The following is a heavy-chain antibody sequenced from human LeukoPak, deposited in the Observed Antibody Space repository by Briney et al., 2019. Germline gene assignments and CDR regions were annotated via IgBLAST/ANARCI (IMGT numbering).Heavy chain of an antibody. CDR2: IKYSGTT. Sequence: SETLSLTCSVSGGSITSGNYHWGWIRQPPGKGLEWIGSIKYSGTTYQNPSLKSRVAISVDTSKNQFSLKLSSVTAADTGVYYCARHADSGFGELAFDYWGQGTLVTVSS. V-gene: IGHV4-39*01. CDR1: GGSITSGNYH. CDR3: ARHADSGFGELAFDY. D-gene: IGHD3-10*01. J-gene: IGHJ4*02.